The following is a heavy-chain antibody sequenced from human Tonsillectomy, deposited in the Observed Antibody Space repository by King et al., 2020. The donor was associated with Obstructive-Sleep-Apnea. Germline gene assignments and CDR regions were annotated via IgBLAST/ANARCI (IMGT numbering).Heavy chain of an antibody. CDR1: RYSFTSYW. CDR3: ARRASAATGDFDY. Sequence: QLVQSGAEVKKPGESLKISCKGSRYSFTSYWIGWVRQMPGKGLECMGIIYPGDSDTRYSPSSQAQVPISADKSISTAYLQWSSLKASDTAMYYCARRASAATGDFDYWGRGTLVTVSS. V-gene: IGHV5-51*01. CDR2: IYPGDSDT. D-gene: IGHD1-1*01. J-gene: IGHJ4*02.